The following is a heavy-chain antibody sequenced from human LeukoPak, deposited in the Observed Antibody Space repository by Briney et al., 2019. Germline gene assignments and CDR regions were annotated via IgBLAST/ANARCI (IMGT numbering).Heavy chain of an antibody. J-gene: IGHJ6*02. CDR1: GFTVSSNY. V-gene: IGHV3-53*01. CDR3: ARARYSGYGMDV. D-gene: IGHD5-12*01. Sequence: GGSLRLSCAASGFTVSSNYMSWVRQAPGKGLEWVSVIYSGGSTYYADSVKGRFTISRDNSKNTLYLQMNSLRAEDTAVYYWARARYSGYGMDVWGQGTTVTVSS. CDR2: IYSGGST.